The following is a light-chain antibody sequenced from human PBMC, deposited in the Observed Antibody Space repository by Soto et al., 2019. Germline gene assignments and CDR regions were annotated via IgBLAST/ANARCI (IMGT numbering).Light chain of an antibody. CDR2: DVT. V-gene: IGLV2-14*03. Sequence: QSALTQPASVSGSPGQSITISCTGTSSDVGGYNYVSWYQQHPGKAPKLMIYDVTNRPSGDSNRFSGSKSDNTASLTISGLQAEDEADYYCCSYTNSSAYVFGTGTRSPS. CDR1: SSDVGGYNY. J-gene: IGLJ1*01. CDR3: CSYTNSSAYV.